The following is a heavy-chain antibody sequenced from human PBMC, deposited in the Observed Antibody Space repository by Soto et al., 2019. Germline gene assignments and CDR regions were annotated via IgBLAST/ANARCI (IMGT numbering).Heavy chain of an antibody. D-gene: IGHD3-22*01. J-gene: IGHJ5*02. V-gene: IGHV4-39*01. Sequence: PSETLSLTCTVSGGSISSSSYYWGWIRQPPGKGLEWIGRIYYSGSTYYNPSLKSRVTISVDTSKNQFSLNLCSVTAADTAVYYWARHVWYYEPRRVTFDPWGQGTLVTVSS. CDR3: ARHVWYYEPRRVTFDP. CDR2: IYYSGST. CDR1: GGSISSSSYY.